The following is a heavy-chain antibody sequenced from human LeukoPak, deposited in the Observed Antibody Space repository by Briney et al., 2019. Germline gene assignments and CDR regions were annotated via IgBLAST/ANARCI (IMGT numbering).Heavy chain of an antibody. CDR2: INPSGGST. CDR3: ARRITIFGVVIDDWFDP. Sequence: GASVKVSCKASGYTFTSYYMHWVRQAPGQGLEWMGIINPSGGSTSYAQKFQGRVTMTRDTSTSTVYMELSSLRSEDTAVYYCARRITIFGVVIDDWFDPWGQGTLVTVSS. CDR1: GYTFTSYY. J-gene: IGHJ5*02. V-gene: IGHV1-46*01. D-gene: IGHD3-3*01.